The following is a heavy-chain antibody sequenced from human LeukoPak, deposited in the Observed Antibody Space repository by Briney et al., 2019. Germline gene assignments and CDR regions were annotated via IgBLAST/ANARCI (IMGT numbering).Heavy chain of an antibody. CDR3: AKASSGWYSGLDY. CDR2: INPNSGNT. J-gene: IGHJ4*02. V-gene: IGHV1-8*02. D-gene: IGHD6-19*01. Sequence: ASVKVSCKASGYTFTSYYMLWVRQAPGQGLEWMGWINPNSGNTGYAQKFQGRVTMTRNTSISTAYMELSSLRSEDTAVYYCAKASSGWYSGLDYWGQGTLVTVSS. CDR1: GYTFTSYY.